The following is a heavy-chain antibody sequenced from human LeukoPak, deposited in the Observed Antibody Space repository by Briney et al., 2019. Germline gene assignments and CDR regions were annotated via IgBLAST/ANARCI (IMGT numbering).Heavy chain of an antibody. D-gene: IGHD4-11*01. CDR1: GFTFSSYA. V-gene: IGHV3-23*01. J-gene: IGHJ4*02. CDR2: ISGSGGST. Sequence: PGGSLRLSCAASGFTFSSYAMSWVRQAPGKGLEWVSAISGSGGSTYYADSVKGRFTISRDNSKNTLYLQMNSLRAEDTAVYYCAKDSAGAYTGLYTVTNDYWGQGTLVTVSS. CDR3: AKDSAGAYTGLYTVTNDY.